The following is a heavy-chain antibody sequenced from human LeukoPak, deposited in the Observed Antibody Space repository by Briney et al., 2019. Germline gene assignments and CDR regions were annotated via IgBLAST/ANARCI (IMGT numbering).Heavy chain of an antibody. CDR2: ISTTSSNI. CDR3: ARGVGATHGEADY. J-gene: IGHJ4*02. CDR1: GFTFTTYN. V-gene: IGHV3-48*02. D-gene: IGHD1-26*01. Sequence: HPGGSLRLSCAASGFTFTTYNMNWVRQAPGKGLEWVPYISTTSSNIYYADSVEGRFTISRDNAKNLLYLQMDSLRDEDTAVYYCARGVGATHGEADYWGQGTLVTVSS.